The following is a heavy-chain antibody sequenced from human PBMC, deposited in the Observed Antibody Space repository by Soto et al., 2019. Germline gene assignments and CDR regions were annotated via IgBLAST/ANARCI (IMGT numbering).Heavy chain of an antibody. J-gene: IGHJ4*02. Sequence: ASVKVSCKASGYTLTSYYMHWVRQAPGQGLEWMGIINPSGGSTSYAQKFQGRVTMTRDTSTSTVYMELSSLRAEDTAVYYCVRDDFGLGIDHWGLGTLVTVSS. CDR1: GYTLTSYY. V-gene: IGHV1-46*01. CDR2: INPSGGST. CDR3: VRDDFGLGIDH. D-gene: IGHD1-26*01.